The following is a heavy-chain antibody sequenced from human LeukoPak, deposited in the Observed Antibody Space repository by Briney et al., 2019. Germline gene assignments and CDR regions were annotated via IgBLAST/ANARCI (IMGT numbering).Heavy chain of an antibody. D-gene: IGHD3-22*01. CDR2: IIPIFDTT. J-gene: IGHJ5*02. V-gene: IGHV1-69*13. CDR1: GGTFSSYA. CDR3: ARDHGAHSSHYYWVS. Sequence: VASVKVSCKASGGTFSSYAISWVRQAPGQGLEWMGGIIPIFDTTSYAQKFQGRVTITADESTSTAYMELSSLRSEDTAVYYCARDHGAHSSHYYWVSWGQGTLVTVSS.